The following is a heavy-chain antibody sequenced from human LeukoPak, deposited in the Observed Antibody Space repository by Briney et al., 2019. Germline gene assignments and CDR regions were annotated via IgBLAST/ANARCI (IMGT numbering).Heavy chain of an antibody. CDR3: AAAGHCSGGSYYSGRVDY. V-gene: IGHV4-34*01. D-gene: IGHD2-15*01. CDR2: INHSGST. J-gene: IGHJ4*02. Sequence: PSETLSLTCAVYGGSFSGYYWSWIRQPPGKGLEWIGEINHSGSTNYNPSLKSRVTISVDTSKNQFSLKLSSVTAADTAVYYCAAAGHCSGGSYYSGRVDYWGQGTLVTVSS. CDR1: GGSFSGYY.